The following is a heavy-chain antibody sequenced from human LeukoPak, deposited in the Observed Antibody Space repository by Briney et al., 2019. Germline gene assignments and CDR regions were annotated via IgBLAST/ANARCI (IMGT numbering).Heavy chain of an antibody. Sequence: GRSLRLSCAASGFTFSSYGMYWVRQAPGKGLEWVAVVRYDGSTKYYAGSVKGRFTISRDSSKNTLYLEMNSLRAEDTAVYYCARDECSGGSCYSSGFDAFDIWGQGTMVTVSS. D-gene: IGHD2-15*01. J-gene: IGHJ3*02. V-gene: IGHV3-33*01. CDR3: ARDECSGGSCYSSGFDAFDI. CDR2: VRYDGSTK. CDR1: GFTFSSYG.